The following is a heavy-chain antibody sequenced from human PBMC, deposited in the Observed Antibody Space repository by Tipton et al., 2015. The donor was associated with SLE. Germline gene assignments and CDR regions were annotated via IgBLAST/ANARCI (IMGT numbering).Heavy chain of an antibody. V-gene: IGHV1-3*01. CDR1: GYTFTSYA. CDR2: INAGNGNT. J-gene: IGHJ4*02. Sequence: QSGAEVKKPGASVKVSCKASGYTFTSYAMHWVRQAPGQRLEWMGWINAGNGNTKYSQKFQGRVTISVDTSKNQFSLKLSSVTAADTAVYYCARGRNHYYHSIDTPFDYWGQGTLVTVSS. CDR3: ARGRNHYYHSIDTPFDY. D-gene: IGHD3-22*01.